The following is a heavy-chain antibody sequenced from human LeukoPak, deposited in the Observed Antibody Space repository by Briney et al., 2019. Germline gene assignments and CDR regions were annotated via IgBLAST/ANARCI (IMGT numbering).Heavy chain of an antibody. CDR2: ISSSSSYI. Sequence: GGSLRLPCAASGFTFSSYSMNWVRQAPGKGLEWVSSISSSSSYIYYADSVKGRFTISRDNAKNSLYLQMNSLRAEDTAVYYCARDRGAGDPFDYWGQGTLVTVSS. V-gene: IGHV3-21*01. J-gene: IGHJ4*02. CDR3: ARDRGAGDPFDY. D-gene: IGHD2-21*01. CDR1: GFTFSSYS.